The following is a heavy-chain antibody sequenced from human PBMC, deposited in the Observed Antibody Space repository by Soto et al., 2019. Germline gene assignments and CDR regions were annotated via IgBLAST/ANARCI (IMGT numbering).Heavy chain of an antibody. D-gene: IGHD2-2*01. J-gene: IGHJ4*02. CDR2: INPNSGDT. V-gene: IGHV1-2*02. CDR3: ARGRNTKSSTPLYDY. Sequence: ASVKVSCKASGYTFTDYYMHWVRQAPGQGLEWVGWINPNSGDTNFAQKFQGRVTMTRDTSITTAYMELNSLRSDDTAVFYCARGRNTKSSTPLYDYWGQGTLVTVSS. CDR1: GYTFTDYY.